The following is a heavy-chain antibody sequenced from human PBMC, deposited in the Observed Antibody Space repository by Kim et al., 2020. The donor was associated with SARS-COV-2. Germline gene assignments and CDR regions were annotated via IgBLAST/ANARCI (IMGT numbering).Heavy chain of an antibody. Sequence: GESLKISCKGSGYSFTSYWIGWVRQMPGKGLEWMGIIYPGDSDNRYSPSFQGQVTISADKSISTAYLQWSSLKASDTAMYYCARRIGYCSSTSCYYYGMDVWGQGTTVTVSS. D-gene: IGHD2-2*01. CDR1: GYSFTSYW. J-gene: IGHJ6*02. CDR3: ARRIGYCSSTSCYYYGMDV. V-gene: IGHV5-51*01. CDR2: IYPGDSDN.